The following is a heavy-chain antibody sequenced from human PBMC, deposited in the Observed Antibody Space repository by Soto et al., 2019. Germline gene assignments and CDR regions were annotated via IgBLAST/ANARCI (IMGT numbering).Heavy chain of an antibody. CDR1: DDSLSTYY. CDR3: ARSAIPRGGWFRP. CDR2: IYASGST. D-gene: IGHD2-21*01. Sequence: SETLSLTCNVPDDSLSTYYWSWIRQPAGKGLEWIGRIYASGSTNYNPSLKGRVSMSVDTSKKQFSLRMISVTAADTAMYYCARSAIPRGGWFRPWGQGVLVTVSS. J-gene: IGHJ5*02. V-gene: IGHV4-4*07.